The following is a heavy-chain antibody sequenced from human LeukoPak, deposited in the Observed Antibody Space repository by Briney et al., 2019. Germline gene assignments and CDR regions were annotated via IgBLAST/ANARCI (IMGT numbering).Heavy chain of an antibody. J-gene: IGHJ4*02. D-gene: IGHD4-17*01. CDR3: ARGRTTTVTTKFVNY. CDR2: INLSGST. V-gene: IGHV4-34*01. Sequence: SETLSLTCAVYGGSFSGYYWSWIRQPPGKGLEWIGEINLSGSTNYNPSLKSRVTISVDTSKNQFSLKLSSVTAADTAVYYCARGRTTTVTTKFVNYWGQGTLVTVSS. CDR1: GGSFSGYY.